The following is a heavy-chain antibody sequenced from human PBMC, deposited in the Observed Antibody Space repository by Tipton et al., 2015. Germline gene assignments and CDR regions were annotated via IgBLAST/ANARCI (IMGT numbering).Heavy chain of an antibody. J-gene: IGHJ3*02. CDR1: GYRFSNYW. CDR2: IYPGDSHT. CDR3: ARHVSFYYDTHGSDALDI. V-gene: IGHV5-51*01. Sequence: QLVQSGAEVKKPGESLKISCKGSGYRFSNYWIGWVRQMPGKGLEWMGIIYPGDSHTRYNPSFQGQVPISADKSISTAYLHWSSLKASDTAMYYCARHVSFYYDTHGSDALDIWAQGTMVTVSS. D-gene: IGHD3-22*01.